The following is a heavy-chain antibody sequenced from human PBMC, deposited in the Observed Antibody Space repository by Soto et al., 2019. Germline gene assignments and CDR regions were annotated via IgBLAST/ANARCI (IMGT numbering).Heavy chain of an antibody. Sequence: EVQLLESGGGLVQPGGSLRLSCAASGFTFSSYGMTWVRQAPGKGLGWVSSISAGGGSTYYAESVKGRFTISRDNSKNTLSLRMNSLRADDTAVYYCAKDGGGGGSAYFDHWGQGTLVTVSS. V-gene: IGHV3-23*01. CDR1: GFTFSSYG. CDR2: ISAGGGST. J-gene: IGHJ4*02. CDR3: AKDGGGGGSAYFDH. D-gene: IGHD3-16*01.